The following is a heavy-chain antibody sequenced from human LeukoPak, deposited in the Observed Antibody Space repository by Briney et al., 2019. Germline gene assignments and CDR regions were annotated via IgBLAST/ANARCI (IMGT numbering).Heavy chain of an antibody. CDR1: RFTFRSYT. D-gene: IGHD2-2*01. J-gene: IGHJ4*02. CDR3: ARDALNAGGPIVPAALD. V-gene: IGHV3-30-3*01. CDR2: MSSDGSNK. Sequence: GGSLRLSCAASRFTFRSYTMHWVRQAPGKGLEWVAVMSSDGSNKYYADSVKGRFTISSDNSKSTLYLQMNSLRPEDTAAYYCARDALNAGGPIVPAALDWGQGALVTVSS.